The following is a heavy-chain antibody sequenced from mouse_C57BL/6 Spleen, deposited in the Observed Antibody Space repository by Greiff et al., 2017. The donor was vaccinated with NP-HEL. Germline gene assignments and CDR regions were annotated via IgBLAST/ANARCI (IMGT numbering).Heavy chain of an antibody. V-gene: IGHV1-39*01. CDR1: GYSFTDYN. CDR3: ARSQLGYWYFDV. Sequence: VHVKQSGPELVKPGASVKISCKASGYSFTDYNMNWVKQSNGKSLEWIGVINPNYGTTSYNQKFKGKATLTVDQSSSTAYMQLNILTSEDSAVYYGARSQLGYWYFDVWGTGTTVTVSS. D-gene: IGHD4-1*02. CDR2: INPNYGTT. J-gene: IGHJ1*03.